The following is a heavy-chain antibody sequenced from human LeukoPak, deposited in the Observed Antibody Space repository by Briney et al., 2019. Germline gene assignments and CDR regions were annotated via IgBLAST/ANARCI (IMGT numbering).Heavy chain of an antibody. CDR3: ARFLCSSTSCPFDP. V-gene: IGHV4-39*01. J-gene: IGHJ5*02. D-gene: IGHD2-2*01. Sequence: SETLSLTCTVSGGSISSSSYYWGWIRQPPGKGLEWIGSIYYSGSTYYNPSLKSRVTISVDTSKNQFSLKLSSVTAADTAVYYCARFLCSSTSCPFDPWGQGTLVTVSS. CDR1: GGSISSSSYY. CDR2: IYYSGST.